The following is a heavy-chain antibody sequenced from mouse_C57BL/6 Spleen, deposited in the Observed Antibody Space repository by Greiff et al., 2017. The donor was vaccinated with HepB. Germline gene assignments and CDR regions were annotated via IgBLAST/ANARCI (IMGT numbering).Heavy chain of an antibody. J-gene: IGHJ3*01. CDR3: TTSPNWDGFAY. D-gene: IGHD4-1*01. CDR1: GFNIKDDY. Sequence: VQLQQSGAELVRPGASVKLSCTASGFNIKDDYMHWVKQRPEQGLEWIGWIDPENGDTEYASKFQGKATITADTSSNTAYLQLSSLTSEDTAVYYCTTSPNWDGFAYWGQGTLVTVSA. CDR2: IDPENGDT. V-gene: IGHV14-4*01.